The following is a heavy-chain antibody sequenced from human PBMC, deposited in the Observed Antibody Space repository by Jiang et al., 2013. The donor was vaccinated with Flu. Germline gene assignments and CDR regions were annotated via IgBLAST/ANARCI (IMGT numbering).Heavy chain of an antibody. CDR1: GGSFSGYY. Sequence: LLKPSETLSLTCAVYGGSFSGYYWSWIRQPPGKGLEWIGEINHSGSTNYNPSLKSRVTISVDTSKNQFSLKLSSVTAADTAVYYCARAGYYYSYFQHWGQGTLVTVSS. CDR3: ARAGYYYSYFQH. V-gene: IGHV4-34*01. CDR2: INHSGST. D-gene: IGHD3-22*01. J-gene: IGHJ1*01.